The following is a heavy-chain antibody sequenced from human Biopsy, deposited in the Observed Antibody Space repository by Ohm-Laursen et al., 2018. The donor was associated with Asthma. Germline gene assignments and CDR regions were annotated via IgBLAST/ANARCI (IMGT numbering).Heavy chain of an antibody. CDR3: ARKAGSCISRTCYSLDF. J-gene: IGHJ4*02. D-gene: IGHD2-2*01. CDR1: GGTFNTYV. CDR2: INFVFGTT. V-gene: IGHV1-69*01. Sequence: SVNVSCKSLGGTFNTYVIGWVRQAPGPAREGLGGINFVFGTTTYPQKFQDRVTITADDSTSTVYMELSSLRSEDTAVYYCARKAGSCISRTCYSLDFWGQGTLVTVSS.